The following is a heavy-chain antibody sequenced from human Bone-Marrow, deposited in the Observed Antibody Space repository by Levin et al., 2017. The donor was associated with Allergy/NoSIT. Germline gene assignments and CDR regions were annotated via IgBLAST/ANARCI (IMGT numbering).Heavy chain of an antibody. CDR2: ISAGSTNT. Sequence: LSLTCAASGFTFSSYGMSWVRQAPGKGLEWVSAISAGSTNTYYADSVKGRFTISRDNSKNTLYLQMNSLRAEDTAVYYCAKALSTVTPGFLGYWGQGTLVTVSS. CDR1: GFTFSSYG. D-gene: IGHD4-17*01. J-gene: IGHJ4*02. V-gene: IGHV3-23*01. CDR3: AKALSTVTPGFLGY.